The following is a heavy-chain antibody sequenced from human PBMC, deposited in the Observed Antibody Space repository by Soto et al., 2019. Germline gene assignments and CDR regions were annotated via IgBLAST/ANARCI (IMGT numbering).Heavy chain of an antibody. CDR3: ARVLDFSTVAFDY. Sequence: GGSLRLSCAASGFTFSSYSMNWVRQAPGKGLEWVSSISSSSSYIYYADSVKGRFTISRDNAKNSLYLQMNSLRAEDTAVYYCARVLDFSTVAFDYWGQGTLVTVSS. CDR1: GFTFSSYS. J-gene: IGHJ4*02. CDR2: ISSSSSYI. D-gene: IGHD4-17*01. V-gene: IGHV3-21*01.